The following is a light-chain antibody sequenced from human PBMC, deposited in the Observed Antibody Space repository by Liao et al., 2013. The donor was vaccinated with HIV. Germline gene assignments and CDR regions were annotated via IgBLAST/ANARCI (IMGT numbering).Light chain of an antibody. V-gene: IGLV3-21*04. J-gene: IGLJ2*01. CDR3: QVWDSSSDHHVV. CDR1: NIGSKS. Sequence: SYELTQPPSVSVAPGKTARITCGRNNIGSKSVHWYQQKPGQAPVVVIYHDSDRPSGIPERFSGSNSGNTATLTISRVEAGDEADYYCQVWDSSSDHHVVFGGGTKLTVL. CDR2: HDS.